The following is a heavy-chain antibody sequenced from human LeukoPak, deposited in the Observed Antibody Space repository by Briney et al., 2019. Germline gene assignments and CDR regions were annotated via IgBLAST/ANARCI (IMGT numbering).Heavy chain of an antibody. CDR2: INAYNGNT. J-gene: IGHJ6*02. Sequence: ASVKVSCKASGYTFTSYGINWVRQAPGQGLEWMGWINAYNGNTNYAQKLQGRVTMTTDTSTSTAYMELRSLRSDDTAVYYCARDGSTYYDILTGYYIYGMDVWGQGTTVTVSS. CDR3: ARDGSTYYDILTGYYIYGMDV. CDR1: GYTFTSYG. V-gene: IGHV1-18*01. D-gene: IGHD3-9*01.